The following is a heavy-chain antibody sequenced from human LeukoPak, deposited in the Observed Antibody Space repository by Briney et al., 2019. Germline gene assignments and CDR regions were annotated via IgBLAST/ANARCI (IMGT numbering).Heavy chain of an antibody. J-gene: IGHJ3*02. V-gene: IGHV3-23*01. CDR3: AKTRRQRDAFDI. D-gene: IGHD6-25*01. Sequence: GGSLRLSCAASGFTFSSYAMSWVRQAPGKGLEWVSAISGSGGSTYYADSVKGRFTISRDNSKNTLYLQMNSLRAEDTAVHYCAKTRRQRDAFDIWGQGTMVTVSS. CDR2: ISGSGGST. CDR1: GFTFSSYA.